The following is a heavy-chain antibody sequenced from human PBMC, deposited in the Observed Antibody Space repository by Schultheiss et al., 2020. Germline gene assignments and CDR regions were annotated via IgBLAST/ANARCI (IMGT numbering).Heavy chain of an antibody. CDR1: GGSISSYY. D-gene: IGHD3-22*01. Sequence: SQTLSLTCTVSGGSISSYYWSWIRQPPGKGLEWIGYIYYSGSTNYNPSLKSRVTISVDTSKNQFSLKLSSVTAADTAVYYCARRSKARSYYYDSSSWGQGTLVTVS. V-gene: IGHV4-59*08. J-gene: IGHJ4*02. CDR3: ARRSKARSYYYDSSS. CDR2: IYYSGST.